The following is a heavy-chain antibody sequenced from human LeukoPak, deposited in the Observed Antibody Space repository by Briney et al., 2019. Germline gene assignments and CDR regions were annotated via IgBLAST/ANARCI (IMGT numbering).Heavy chain of an antibody. J-gene: IGHJ4*02. Sequence: SETLSLTCTVSGGSISSGHYYWRWIRQPPGKGLEWIGEINHSGSTNYNPSLKSRVTISVDTSKNQFSLKLSSVTAADTAVYYCARALQLRDIVVVVAATLFDYWGQGTLVTVSS. CDR3: ARALQLRDIVVVVAATLFDY. V-gene: IGHV4-39*01. D-gene: IGHD2-15*01. CDR2: INHSGST. CDR1: GGSISSGHYY.